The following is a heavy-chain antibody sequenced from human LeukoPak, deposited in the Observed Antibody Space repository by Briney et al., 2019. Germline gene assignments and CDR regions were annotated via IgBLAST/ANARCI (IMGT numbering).Heavy chain of an antibody. Sequence: ASVKVSCKASGYTFTSYYMHWVRQAPGQGLEWMGIINPSGGSTSYAQKFQGRVTITADKSTSTAYMELSSLRSEDTAVYYCARGKRGYSYDDAFDIWGQGTMVTVSS. CDR1: GYTFTSYY. J-gene: IGHJ3*02. CDR3: ARGKRGYSYDDAFDI. D-gene: IGHD5-18*01. V-gene: IGHV1-46*01. CDR2: INPSGGST.